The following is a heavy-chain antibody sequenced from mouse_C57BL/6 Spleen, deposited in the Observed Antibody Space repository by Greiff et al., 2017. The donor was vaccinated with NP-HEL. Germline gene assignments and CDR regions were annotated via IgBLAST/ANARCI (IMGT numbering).Heavy chain of an antibody. V-gene: IGHV5-9*01. CDR3: SRHEAGQDAMDY. Sequence: LVESGGGLVKPGGSLKLSCAASGFTFSSYTMSWVRQTPEKRLEWVATISGGGGNTYYPDSVKGRFTISRDNAKNTLHLQRSSLRSEDTALYYSSRHEAGQDAMDYWGQGTSVTVSS. J-gene: IGHJ4*01. CDR2: ISGGGGNT. D-gene: IGHD3-3*01. CDR1: GFTFSSYT.